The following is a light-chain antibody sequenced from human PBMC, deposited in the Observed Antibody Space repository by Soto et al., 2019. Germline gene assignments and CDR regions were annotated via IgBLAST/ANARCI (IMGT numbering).Light chain of an antibody. J-gene: IGLJ3*02. Sequence: QSVLTQPRSVSGSPGQSVTISCTGTNSDVGGYNYVSWYQQYPGKAPKLMISGVSERPSGVPDRFSGSKSGNTASLTISGLQDEDEDDYYCCSYVDTDTWVFGGGTKLTVL. V-gene: IGLV2-11*01. CDR1: NSDVGGYNY. CDR3: CSYVDTDTWV. CDR2: GVS.